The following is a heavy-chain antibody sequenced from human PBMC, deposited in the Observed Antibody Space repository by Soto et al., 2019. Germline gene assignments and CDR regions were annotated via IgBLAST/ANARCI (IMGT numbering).Heavy chain of an antibody. D-gene: IGHD2-15*01. CDR2: IYYSGST. Sequence: SETLSLTCTVSGGSISSSSYYWGWIRQPPGKGLEWIGSIYYSGSTYYNPSLKSRVTISVDTSKNQFSLKLSSVTAADTAVYYCARLGCSGGSCYSMGSGALAPWGQGTLVTVSS. CDR3: ARLGCSGGSCYSMGSGALAP. V-gene: IGHV4-39*01. J-gene: IGHJ5*02. CDR1: GGSISSSSYY.